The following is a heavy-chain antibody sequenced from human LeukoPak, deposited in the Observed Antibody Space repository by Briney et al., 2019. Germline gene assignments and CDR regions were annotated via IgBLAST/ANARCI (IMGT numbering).Heavy chain of an antibody. D-gene: IGHD3-9*01. J-gene: IGHJ4*02. Sequence: PSETLSLTCAVSGCSISSGYYWGWIRQPPGKGLEWIGSIYHSGSTYYNPSLKSRVTISVDTSKNQFSLKLTSVTAADTAVYYCARRPGLTGYYNPDYWGQGTLVTVSS. CDR1: GCSISSGYY. V-gene: IGHV4-38-2*01. CDR2: IYHSGST. CDR3: ARRPGLTGYYNPDY.